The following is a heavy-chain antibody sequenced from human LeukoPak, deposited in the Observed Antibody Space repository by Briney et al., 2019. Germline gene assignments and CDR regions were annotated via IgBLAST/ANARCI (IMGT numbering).Heavy chain of an antibody. D-gene: IGHD1-26*01. V-gene: IGHV3-64*02. CDR3: AREGGGSGLWYYDL. Sequence: AGGSLRLSCAASGFTFSSYSMHWVRQAPGKGPEFVSVIGGGGVTTFYADSVKDRFTISRDNSKNTLYLEMGSLRAEDMAVYYCAREGGGSGLWYYDLWGRGTLVTASS. J-gene: IGHJ2*01. CDR1: GFTFSSYS. CDR2: IGGGGVTT.